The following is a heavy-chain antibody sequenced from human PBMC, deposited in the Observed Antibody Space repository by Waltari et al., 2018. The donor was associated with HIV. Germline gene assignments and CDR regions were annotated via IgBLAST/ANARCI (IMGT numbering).Heavy chain of an antibody. V-gene: IGHV3-33*01. J-gene: IGHJ6*02. Sequence: VQLVQSGGRVVQPGRSLRPSSATSGFTFRSFGMPLVPQAPGKGLEWMAIIWYDGSNKYYGASVKGRFTISRDNSKNTLYLQMNSLRAEDTAVYYCARGIPQSNWGHYYYGMDVWGQGTTVTVSS. D-gene: IGHD7-27*01. CDR1: GFTFRSFG. CDR2: IWYDGSNK. CDR3: ARGIPQSNWGHYYYGMDV.